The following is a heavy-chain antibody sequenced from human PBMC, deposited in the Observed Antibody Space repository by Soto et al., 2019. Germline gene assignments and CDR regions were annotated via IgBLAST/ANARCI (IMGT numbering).Heavy chain of an antibody. V-gene: IGHV1-18*01. CDR3: ARDNGYYDS. CDR2: ISTTSGNT. CDR1: GYTFSSYS. D-gene: IGHD2-8*01. Sequence: SVKVSCKTSGYTFSSYSINWVRQAPGQGLEWMAWISTTSGNTHYAERVQGRVTVTLDKSARTAFMEMWGLTSDDTAVYFCARDNGYYDSWGQGTLVTVSS. J-gene: IGHJ4*02.